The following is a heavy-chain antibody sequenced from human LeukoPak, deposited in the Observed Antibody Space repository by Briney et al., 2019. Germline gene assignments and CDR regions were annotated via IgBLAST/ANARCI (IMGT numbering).Heavy chain of an antibody. Sequence: ASVKVSCKASGYTFTGYYMHWVRQAPGQGLEWMGWINPNSGGTNYAQKFQGRVTMTRDTSISTAYMELSRLRSDDTAVYYCARDPPGENQILGFVNYYYYYGMDVWGQGTTVTVSS. D-gene: IGHD3-3*01. CDR1: GYTFTGYY. V-gene: IGHV1-2*02. CDR3: ARDPPGENQILGFVNYYYYYGMDV. CDR2: INPNSGGT. J-gene: IGHJ6*02.